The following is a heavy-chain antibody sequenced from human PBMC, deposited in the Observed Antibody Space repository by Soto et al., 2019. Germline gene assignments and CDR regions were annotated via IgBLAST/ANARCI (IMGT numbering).Heavy chain of an antibody. D-gene: IGHD6-6*01. CDR3: AGVDSSTSKIGV. V-gene: IGHV4-61*08. J-gene: IGHJ6*02. CDR1: GDSVSSGASH. CDR2: ISHNATA. Sequence: SETLSLTCTVSGDSVSSGASHWTWIRQSPGKGLEWIGYISHNATADCNPSLKSRVSVSVDTSKNQFSLKLTSAPTADTAVYYCAGVDSSTSKIGVWGQGTTVTVSS.